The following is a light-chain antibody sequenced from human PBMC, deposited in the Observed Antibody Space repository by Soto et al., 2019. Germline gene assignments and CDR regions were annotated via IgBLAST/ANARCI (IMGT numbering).Light chain of an antibody. CDR1: QSVNIY. V-gene: IGKV3-11*01. Sequence: IMLTQSPATVSLSPGERVTLSCRASQSVNIYLAWYQQKPGQAPRLLIYQTSIRAAGIPARFSASGSGTDFTLTISDVQPEDFALYYCHQRQSWPRTFGQGTKVDI. CDR3: HQRQSWPRT. CDR2: QTS. J-gene: IGKJ1*01.